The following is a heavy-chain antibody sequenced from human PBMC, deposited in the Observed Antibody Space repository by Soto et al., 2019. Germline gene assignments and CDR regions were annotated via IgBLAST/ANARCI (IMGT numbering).Heavy chain of an antibody. J-gene: IGHJ4*02. V-gene: IGHV4-4*02. CDR2: IYYCGNT. CDR1: GGSSIINNY. CDR3: AREGGVSSDGIYSFEC. D-gene: IGHD3-3*02. Sequence: SGALSGKCADPGGSSIINNYCNCIRQPPGKGVEWIGQIYYCGNTDYNPSLMSRLAISIDTSNNQFSLKLTSATAAYTSAYFFAREGGVSSDGIYSFECWAQGSVVTVSP.